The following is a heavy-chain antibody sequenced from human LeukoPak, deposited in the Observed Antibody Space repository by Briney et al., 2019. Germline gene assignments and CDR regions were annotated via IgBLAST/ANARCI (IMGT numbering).Heavy chain of an antibody. Sequence: PSGTLSLTCSVSGGSLNSYYWSWIRQPPGKGLEWIGYIYYTGSTNYNPSLKSRVTISVDTSKNQFSLKLNSVTAADTAVYYCARATVTTDTVDYWGQGTLVTVSS. CDR2: IYYTGST. V-gene: IGHV4-59*01. CDR1: GGSLNSYY. CDR3: ARATVTTDTVDY. D-gene: IGHD4-17*01. J-gene: IGHJ4*02.